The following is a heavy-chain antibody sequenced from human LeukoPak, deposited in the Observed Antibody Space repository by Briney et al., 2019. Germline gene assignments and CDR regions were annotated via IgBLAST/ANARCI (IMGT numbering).Heavy chain of an antibody. J-gene: IGHJ5*02. D-gene: IGHD3-3*01. V-gene: IGHV4-39*01. CDR2: ISYSGST. CDR1: GGSISSTTYY. CDR3: ARLYYDFWSGYYTRPRSVYNWFDP. Sequence: PSETLSLTCSVSGGSISSTTYYWGWIRQPPGKGLEWIGSISYSGSTYYNPSLKSRVTISVDTSKHQFSLMLSSVTAADTAVYYCARLYYDFWSGYYTRPRSVYNWFDPWGQGTLVTVSS.